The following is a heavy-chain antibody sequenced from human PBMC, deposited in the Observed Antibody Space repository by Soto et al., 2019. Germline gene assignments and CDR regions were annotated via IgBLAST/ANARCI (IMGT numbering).Heavy chain of an antibody. CDR1: GNTFTDHY. D-gene: IGHD6-13*01. CDR2: INPKSGGT. V-gene: IGHV1-2*02. J-gene: IGHJ1*01. CDR3: ARHNCRHGTRYFEY. Sequence: EASVKVSCKTSGNTFTDHYIHWVRQAPGQGLAWMGWINPKSGGTDYAQDFQGRVTMTRDTSISTAYTELSRLRSDDTAVYYCARHNCRHGTRYFEYWGQGTLVRASS.